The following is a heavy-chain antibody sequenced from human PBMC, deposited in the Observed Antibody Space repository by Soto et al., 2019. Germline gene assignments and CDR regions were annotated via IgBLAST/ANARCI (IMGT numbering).Heavy chain of an antibody. V-gene: IGHV4-59*01. Sequence: QVQLQESGPGLVKPSETLSLTCTVSGGSISSYYWSWIRQPPGKGLEWIGYIYYSGSTNYNPSLKSRVTISVDTSKNQYRLKLSSVTAADTAVYYGARGRVVGATRYFDYWGQGTLVTVSS. CDR1: GGSISSYY. J-gene: IGHJ4*02. CDR2: IYYSGST. CDR3: ARGRVVGATRYFDY. D-gene: IGHD1-26*01.